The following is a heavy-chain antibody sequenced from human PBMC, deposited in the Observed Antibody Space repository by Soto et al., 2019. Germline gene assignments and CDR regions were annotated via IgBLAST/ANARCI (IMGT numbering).Heavy chain of an antibody. V-gene: IGHV2-5*02. J-gene: IGHJ1*01. CDR2: IYWDDDK. CDR1: GFPLPPRGGG. D-gene: IGHD4-17*01. Sequence: SGATLVNPPQTPTPACTLIGFPLPPRGGGVGWVRQPPGKALEWLALIYWDDDKRYSPSLKSRLTITKDTSKNQVVLTMTNMDPVDTATYYCAHRRTTVVDAEYFQHWGQGTLVTVSS. CDR3: AHRRTTVVDAEYFQH.